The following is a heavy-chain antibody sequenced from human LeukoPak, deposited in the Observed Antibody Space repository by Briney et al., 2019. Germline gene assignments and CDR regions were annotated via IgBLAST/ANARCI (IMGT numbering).Heavy chain of an antibody. CDR1: GFTFSSYE. CDR3: ASWAASQTSMVTLWTGPFDY. V-gene: IGHV3-30*01. CDR2: ISYDGSKK. D-gene: IGHD5-18*01. Sequence: PGGSLRLSCAASGFTFSSYEMNWVRQAPGKGLEWVAVISYDGSKKYYADSVKGRFSISRDNSKNTLYLQMNSLRAEDTAVYYCASWAASQTSMVTLWTGPFDYWGQGTLVIVSS. J-gene: IGHJ4*02.